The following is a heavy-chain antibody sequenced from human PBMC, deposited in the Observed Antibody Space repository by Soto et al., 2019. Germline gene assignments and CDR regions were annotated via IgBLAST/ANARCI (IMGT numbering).Heavy chain of an antibody. J-gene: IGHJ4*02. D-gene: IGHD3-9*01. CDR3: TTVLTRNLDY. Sequence: GGSLRLSCVASGFTFSNAWMSWIRQAPGKGLEWVGRIRSEASGGTTDYIAPVKGRFIISRDDSKNTLYLQMDSLKIEDTAGYYCTTVLTRNLDYWGQGAPVTASS. V-gene: IGHV3-15*01. CDR2: IRSEASGGTT. CDR1: GFTFSNAW.